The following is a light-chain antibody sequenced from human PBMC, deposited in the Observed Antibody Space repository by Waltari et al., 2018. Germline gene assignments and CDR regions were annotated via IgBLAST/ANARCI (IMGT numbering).Light chain of an antibody. CDR1: ALPKKY. CDR3: YSTDSSGNHSWV. Sequence: SYELTQPPSVSVSPGQTARLTCPGDALPKKYAYWSQQKSGQAPVLVIYEDSKRPSGIPERFSGSSSGTMATLTISGAQVEDEADYYCYSTDSSGNHSWVFGGGTKLTVL. J-gene: IGLJ3*02. V-gene: IGLV3-10*01. CDR2: EDS.